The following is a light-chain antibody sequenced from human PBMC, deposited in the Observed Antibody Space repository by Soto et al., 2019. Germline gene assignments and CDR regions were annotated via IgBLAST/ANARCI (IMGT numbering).Light chain of an antibody. CDR3: QQFINYPLT. J-gene: IGKJ4*01. CDR1: QGISSA. Sequence: AIQLTQSPSSLSASIGDRVTITCRASQGISSALAWYQQKPGKAPKLLIYDASTLEGGVPSRFSGSGSGTDFTLTITSLQPEDFATYYCQQFINYPLTFGGGTKVEIK. V-gene: IGKV1D-13*01. CDR2: DAS.